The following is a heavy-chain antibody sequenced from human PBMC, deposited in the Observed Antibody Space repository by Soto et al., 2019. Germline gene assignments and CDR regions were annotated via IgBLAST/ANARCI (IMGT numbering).Heavy chain of an antibody. CDR1: GFSLSTSGVG. V-gene: IGHV2-5*02. J-gene: IGHJ6*02. CDR2: IYWDDDK. CDR3: IQSRCGGDCLQSYASHYYYGMDV. Sequence: QITLKESGPTLVKPTQTLTLTCTFSGFSLSTSGVGVGWIRQPPGKALEWLALIYWDDDKRYSPSLRSRLTINKATSKNXVXLXMPXMDPVDTATYYCIQSRCGGDCLQSYASHYYYGMDVWGQGTTVTVSS. D-gene: IGHD2-21*02.